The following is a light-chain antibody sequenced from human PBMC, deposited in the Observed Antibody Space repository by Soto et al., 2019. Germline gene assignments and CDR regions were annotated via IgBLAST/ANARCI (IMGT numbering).Light chain of an antibody. CDR3: SSYGGYNNVV. Sequence: QSVLAQPPSASGSPGQSVTISCTGTSSDVGGYNYVSWFQQHPGKAPKLIIHEVNQRPSGVPERFSGSKSGNTASLTVSGLQAEDEGTYYCSSYGGYNNVVFGTGTKVTVL. J-gene: IGLJ1*01. CDR1: SSDVGGYNY. CDR2: EVN. V-gene: IGLV2-8*01.